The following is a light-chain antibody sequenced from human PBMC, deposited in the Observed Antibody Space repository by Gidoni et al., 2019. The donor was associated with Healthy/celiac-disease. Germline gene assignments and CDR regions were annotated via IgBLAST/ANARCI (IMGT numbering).Light chain of an antibody. CDR3: QQYGSSGYT. J-gene: IGKJ2*01. CDR2: GAS. CDR1: QSVSSSY. V-gene: IGKV3-20*01. Sequence: IVLTQSPGTLSLSPGERATLSCRASQSVSSSYLAWYQQKPGQAPRLLIDGASSRATGIPDRFSGSGSGTDFTLTISRLEPEDFAVYYCQQYGSSGYTFGQGTKLEIK.